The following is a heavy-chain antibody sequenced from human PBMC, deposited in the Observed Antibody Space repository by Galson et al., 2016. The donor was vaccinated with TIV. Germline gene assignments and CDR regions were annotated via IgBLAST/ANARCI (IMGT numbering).Heavy chain of an antibody. CDR1: GYSFTSNW. V-gene: IGHV5-51*03. CDR3: VRAPGYSGYNYGYFDS. Sequence: QSGAEVKKPGESLKISCKLSGYSFTSNWIGWVRQMPGKGLEWIGIMYPADSDITYSPPFQGQVTISVDKSISTAYLQWSSLRASDSAIYYCVRAPGYSGYNYGYFDSWGQGTLVTVSS. J-gene: IGHJ4*02. CDR2: MYPADSDI. D-gene: IGHD5-12*01.